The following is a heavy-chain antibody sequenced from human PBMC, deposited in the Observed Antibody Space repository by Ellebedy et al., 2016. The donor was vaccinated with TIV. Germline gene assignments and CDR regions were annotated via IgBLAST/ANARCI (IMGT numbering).Heavy chain of an antibody. CDR1: GFTFSSYS. J-gene: IGHJ4*02. D-gene: IGHD3-22*01. Sequence: PGGSLRLSCAASGFTFSSYSMNWVRQAPGKGLEWVSYISSSGSTIYYADSVKGRFTISRDNAKNSLYLQMNSLRAEDTAVYYCARDFGRWGYYDSSGYSDYWGQGTLVTVSS. CDR2: ISSSGSTI. V-gene: IGHV3-48*04. CDR3: ARDFGRWGYYDSSGYSDY.